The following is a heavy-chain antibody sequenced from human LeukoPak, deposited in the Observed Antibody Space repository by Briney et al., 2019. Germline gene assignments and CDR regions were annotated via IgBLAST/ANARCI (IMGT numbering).Heavy chain of an antibody. CDR2: IRYDGSNK. J-gene: IGHJ4*02. V-gene: IGHV3-30*02. D-gene: IGHD1-26*01. Sequence: SGGSLRLSCAASGFTFSSYGMHWVRQAPGKGLEWVAFIRYDGSNKYYADSVKGRFTISRDNSKNTLYLQMNSLRAEDTAVYYCAKGYIVGAYYFDYWGQGTLVTVSS. CDR1: GFTFSSYG. CDR3: AKGYIVGAYYFDY.